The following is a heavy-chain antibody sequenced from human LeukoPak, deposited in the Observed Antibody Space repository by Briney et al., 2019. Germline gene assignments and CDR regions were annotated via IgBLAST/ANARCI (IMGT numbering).Heavy chain of an antibody. Sequence: GGSLRLSCAASGFTFSDYYMSWIRQAPGKGLEWVSYISSSGSTIYYADSVKGRFTISRDNAKNSLYLQMNSLRAEDTAVYYCARGLDVSIAASNWFDPWGQGTLVTVSS. J-gene: IGHJ5*02. D-gene: IGHD6-6*01. V-gene: IGHV3-11*01. CDR2: ISSSGSTI. CDR1: GFTFSDYY. CDR3: ARGLDVSIAASNWFDP.